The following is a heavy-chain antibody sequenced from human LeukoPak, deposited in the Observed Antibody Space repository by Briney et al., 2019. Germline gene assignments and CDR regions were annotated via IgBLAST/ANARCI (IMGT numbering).Heavy chain of an antibody. CDR1: GFTFSSYA. Sequence: GESLRLSCAASGFTFSSYAMSWVRQAPGKGLEWVSGISTSGGSSSYADSVKGRLTISRDNPRNTLYMQMNSLRAEDTALYYCAIMHRYYDGSGYWVQWGQGTLVTVSS. CDR2: ISTSGGSS. CDR3: AIMHRYYDGSGYWVQ. J-gene: IGHJ4*02. D-gene: IGHD3-22*01. V-gene: IGHV3-23*01.